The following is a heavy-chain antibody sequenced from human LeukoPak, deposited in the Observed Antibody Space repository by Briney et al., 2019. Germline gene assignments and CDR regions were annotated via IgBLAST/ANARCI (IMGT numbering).Heavy chain of an antibody. D-gene: IGHD2-2*01. CDR2: INPNSGGT. J-gene: IGHJ6*03. Sequence: ASVKVSCKASGYTFTGYFMHWVRQAPGQGLGWMGWINPNSGGTNFAQKFQGRVTMARDTSISTAYMELSRLRSDDTAVYYCARGGSPIYYYYMDVWGKGTTVTISS. V-gene: IGHV1-2*02. CDR1: GYTFTGYF. CDR3: ARGGSPIYYYYMDV.